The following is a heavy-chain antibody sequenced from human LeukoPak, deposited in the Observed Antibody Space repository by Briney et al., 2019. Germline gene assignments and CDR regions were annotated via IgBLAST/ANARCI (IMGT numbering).Heavy chain of an antibody. Sequence: PGGSLRLSCAASGFTFSSYSMNWVRQAPGKGLEWVSSISSSGSTIYYADSVKGRFTISRDNAKNSLYLQMNSLRAEDTAVYYCARTDYGGSPNHWGQGTLVTVSS. D-gene: IGHD4/OR15-4a*01. V-gene: IGHV3-48*04. CDR2: ISSSGSTI. CDR1: GFTFSSYS. CDR3: ARTDYGGSPNH. J-gene: IGHJ5*02.